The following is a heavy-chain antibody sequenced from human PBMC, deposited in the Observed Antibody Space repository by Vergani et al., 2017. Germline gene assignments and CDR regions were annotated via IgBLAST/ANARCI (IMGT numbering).Heavy chain of an antibody. D-gene: IGHD4-17*01. CDR2: VYPSGSS. V-gene: IGHV4-61*02. Sequence: QVQLQESGPRLVKPSQTLSLTCTVPGASITSGSYYWSWIRQTAEKGLEWIGRVYPSGSSHYNPALSHRVTMSIDTSRHQLSLKLSYVTAADTAVFYCARGGPYGEYDYWGQGTLVTVSS. CDR1: GASITSGSYY. CDR3: ARGGPYGEYDY. J-gene: IGHJ4*02.